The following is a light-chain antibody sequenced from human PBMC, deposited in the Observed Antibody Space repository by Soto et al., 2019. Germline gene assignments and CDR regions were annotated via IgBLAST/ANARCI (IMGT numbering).Light chain of an antibody. V-gene: IGLV1-40*01. CDR1: TSNIGAGYD. J-gene: IGLJ3*02. Sequence: QSVLTQPPSVSGAPGQRLTISCTGSTSNIGAGYDVHWYQQFPGTAPKLLIYGNNNRPSGVPDRFSGSKSGTSASLAITGLQTEDEAVFYCLLSFGGARVFGGGTKLTVL. CDR2: GNN. CDR3: LLSFGGARV.